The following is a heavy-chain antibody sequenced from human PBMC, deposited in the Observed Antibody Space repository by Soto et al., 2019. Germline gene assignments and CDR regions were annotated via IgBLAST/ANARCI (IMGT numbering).Heavy chain of an antibody. V-gene: IGHV4-30-2*01. CDR2: IHHSGST. Sequence: SETLSLTCAVSGGSISSGGYSWSWIRQPPGKGLEWIGYIHHSGSTYYNPSLKSRATISIDTSKNRVSLELTSVTAADTAVYFCARVNVTLDLWGQGTLVTVSS. CDR3: ARVNVTLDL. D-gene: IGHD2-21*02. J-gene: IGHJ4*02. CDR1: GGSISSGGYS.